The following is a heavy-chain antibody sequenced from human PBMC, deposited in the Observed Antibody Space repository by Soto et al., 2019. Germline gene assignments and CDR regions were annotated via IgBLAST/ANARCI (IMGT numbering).Heavy chain of an antibody. Sequence: GASVKVSCKASGYTFTSFDINWVRQATGQGLEWMGWMNPNSGNTGYAQKFQGRVTMTRNTSISTAYMELSSLRSEDTAVYYCARGFRLAAAGILGYWGQGTLVTVSS. D-gene: IGHD6-13*01. V-gene: IGHV1-8*01. CDR1: GYTFTSFD. J-gene: IGHJ4*02. CDR3: ARGFRLAAAGILGY. CDR2: MNPNSGNT.